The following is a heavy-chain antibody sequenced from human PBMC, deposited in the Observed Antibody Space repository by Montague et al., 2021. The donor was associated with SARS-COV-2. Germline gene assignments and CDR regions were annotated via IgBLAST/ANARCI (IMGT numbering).Heavy chain of an antibody. CDR3: AREEVVNPYYYYYMDV. J-gene: IGHJ6*03. Sequence: SRRLSCAASGFTFSSYSMNWVRQAPGRGLEWVSSISSSSSYIYYADSVKGRFTISRDNAKNSLYLQMNSLRAEDTAVYYCAREEVVNPYYYYYMDVWGKGTTVTVSS. CDR2: ISSSSSYI. CDR1: GFTFSSYS. D-gene: IGHD4-23*01. V-gene: IGHV3-21*01.